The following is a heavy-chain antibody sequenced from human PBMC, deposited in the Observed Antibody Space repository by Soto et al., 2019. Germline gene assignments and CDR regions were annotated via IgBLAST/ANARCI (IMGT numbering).Heavy chain of an antibody. D-gene: IGHD3-3*01. CDR3: AKRKAYDFWSGLHHDAFDI. J-gene: IGHJ3*02. V-gene: IGHV3-23*01. Sequence: GESLKISCSASGFTFSSYAMSWVRQAPGKGLEWVSAISGSGGSTYYADSVKGRFTISRDNSKNTLYLQMNSLRAEDTAVYYCAKRKAYDFWSGLHHDAFDIWGQGTMVTVSS. CDR2: ISGSGGST. CDR1: GFTFSSYA.